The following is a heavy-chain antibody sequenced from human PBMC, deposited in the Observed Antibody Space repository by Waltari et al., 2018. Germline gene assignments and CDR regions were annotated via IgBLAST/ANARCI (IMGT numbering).Heavy chain of an antibody. CDR1: GGSFSGYY. Sequence: QVQLQQWGAGLLKPSETLSLTCAVYGGSFSGYYWSWIRQPRGKGREWFGEINPSGRTNHIPSLSGRVTRSVDTSKKQFSRKLSSVTAADTAVYYCAKSWGSGYYLRWFDPWGQGTLVTVSS. D-gene: IGHD3-22*01. CDR2: INPSGRT. V-gene: IGHV4-34*01. CDR3: AKSWGSGYYLRWFDP. J-gene: IGHJ5*02.